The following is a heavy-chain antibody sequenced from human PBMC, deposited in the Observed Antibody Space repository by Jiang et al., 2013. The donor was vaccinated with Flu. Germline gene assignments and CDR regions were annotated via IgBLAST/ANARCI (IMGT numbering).Heavy chain of an antibody. J-gene: IGHJ6*02. CDR3: ARPENAQSHYLYGMDV. CDR1: RFSFRDFA. Sequence: RLSCVASRFSFRDFAMYWVRQPPGKGLEWLSLILHDGSSVFYTDSVLGRFTVSRDNSKNTLYLQMNSLRPEDTAIYYCARPENAQSHYLYGMDVWGQGTTVTVSS. V-gene: IGHV3-30-3*01. D-gene: IGHD2-15*01. CDR2: ILHDGSSV.